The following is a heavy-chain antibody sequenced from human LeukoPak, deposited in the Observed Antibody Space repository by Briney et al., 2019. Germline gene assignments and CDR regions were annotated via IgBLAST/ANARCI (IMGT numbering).Heavy chain of an antibody. CDR2: INWNGGNT. CDR1: GFTFDDYG. CDR3: TRGIVVVVAAKYHYYLDV. V-gene: IGHV3-20*04. J-gene: IGHJ6*03. D-gene: IGHD2-15*01. Sequence: GGSLRLSCAASGFTFDDYGMSWVRQAPGKGLEWVSGINWNGGNTHYADSVKGRFTISRDNAKNSLYLQMNRLRAEDPDLYYCTRGIVVVVAAKYHYYLDVWGKGTTVTVSS.